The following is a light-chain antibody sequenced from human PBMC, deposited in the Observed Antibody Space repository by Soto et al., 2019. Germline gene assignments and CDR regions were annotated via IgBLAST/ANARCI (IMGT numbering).Light chain of an antibody. J-gene: IGKJ1*01. CDR3: QQYNNWRQT. CDR1: QSVSSN. Sequence: EIVMTQSPATLSLCPGERATVSCRASQSVSSNLACYQQKPGQAPRLLIYGASTRATGIPARFSGSGSGTQFTLTISSLQSEDFAVYYCQQYNNWRQTFGQGTKVDI. V-gene: IGKV3-15*01. CDR2: GAS.